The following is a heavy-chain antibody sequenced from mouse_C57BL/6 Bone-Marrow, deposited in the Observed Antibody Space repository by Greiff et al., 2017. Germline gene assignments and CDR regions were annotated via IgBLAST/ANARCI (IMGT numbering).Heavy chain of an antibody. Sequence: EVKLVESGGCLVQPGGSLKLSCAASGFTFSDYYMYWVRQTPEKRLEWVAYISNGGGSTYYPDTVKGRFPISSDNAKNTLYLQMSRLKSEDTAMYYCARHWAMDYWGQGTSVTVSS. CDR3: ARHWAMDY. V-gene: IGHV5-12*01. J-gene: IGHJ4*01. CDR1: GFTFSDYY. CDR2: ISNGGGST.